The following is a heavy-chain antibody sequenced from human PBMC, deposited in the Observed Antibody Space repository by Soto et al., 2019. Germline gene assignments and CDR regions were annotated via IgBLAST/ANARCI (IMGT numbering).Heavy chain of an antibody. D-gene: IGHD2-15*01. CDR2: ISYDSTKT. V-gene: IGHV3-30*03. Sequence: QVRLVESGGGVVQPGRSLRLSCAASGFTFNSYGMHWVRQGPGNGLEWVAFISYDSTKTYYADSVKGRFTISRDNSNSALYVQMNSLTGEDTAVYYCARTRRAWSDFHYSSLDVWGQGTTVTVSS. CDR1: GFTFNSYG. CDR3: ARTRRAWSDFHYSSLDV. J-gene: IGHJ6*02.